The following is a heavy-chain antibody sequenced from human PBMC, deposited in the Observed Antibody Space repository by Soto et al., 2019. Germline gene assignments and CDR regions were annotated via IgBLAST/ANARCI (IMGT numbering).Heavy chain of an antibody. CDR2: ISGNGEST. V-gene: IGHV3-23*01. D-gene: IGHD3-22*01. Sequence: GGSLRISCAASGFTFSSYTITWVRQPPGKGPEWVSSISGNGESTKYADSVKGRFTISRDNSKNTLYLQINSLRAEDTAVYYCARSRIVMIVVVVPYSFDSWGQGALVTVSS. CDR1: GFTFSSYT. CDR3: ARSRIVMIVVVVPYSFDS. J-gene: IGHJ4*02.